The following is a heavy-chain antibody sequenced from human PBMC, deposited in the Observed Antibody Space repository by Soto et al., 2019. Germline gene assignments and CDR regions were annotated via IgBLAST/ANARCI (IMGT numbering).Heavy chain of an antibody. CDR3: ARESPLTTAAFDI. Sequence: GGSLRRSCAASGFTFSSYWMHWVRQAPGKGLVWVSRINSDGSSTSYADSVKCRFTISRDNAKNTLYLQMNSLRAEDTAVYYCARESPLTTAAFDIWGQGTMVTVSS. CDR1: GFTFSSYW. D-gene: IGHD4-17*01. V-gene: IGHV3-74*01. J-gene: IGHJ3*02. CDR2: INSDGSST.